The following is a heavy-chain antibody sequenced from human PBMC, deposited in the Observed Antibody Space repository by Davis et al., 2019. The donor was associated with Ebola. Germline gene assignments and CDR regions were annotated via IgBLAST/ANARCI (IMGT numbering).Heavy chain of an antibody. V-gene: IGHV3-73*01. J-gene: IGHJ4*02. CDR1: GFTFSGSA. D-gene: IGHD4-17*01. Sequence: ESLKISCAASGFTFSGSAMHWVRQPSGKGLEWVGRIRSKANSYATAYAASVKGRFTISRDDSKNTAYLQMNSLKTEDTAVYYCTTTTVTIDYWGQGTLVTVSS. CDR2: IRSKANSYAT. CDR3: TTTTVTIDY.